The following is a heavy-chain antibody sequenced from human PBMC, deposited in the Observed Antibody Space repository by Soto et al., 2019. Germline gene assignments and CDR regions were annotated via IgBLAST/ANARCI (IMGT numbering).Heavy chain of an antibody. J-gene: IGHJ6*03. Sequence: VPLVQSGAEVKKPGASVKVSCKTSGDSFNDYYIHWVRQAPGQGLEWMGWINPNGGGTKYAQKCQGRVTVTRDTSIRTGYMELSSLRSGDTAVYYCARESGGATATLDYYYFYMDVWGKGTTVTVSS. CDR3: ARESGGATATLDYYYFYMDV. CDR1: GDSFNDYY. D-gene: IGHD5-12*01. CDR2: INPNGGGT. V-gene: IGHV1-2*02.